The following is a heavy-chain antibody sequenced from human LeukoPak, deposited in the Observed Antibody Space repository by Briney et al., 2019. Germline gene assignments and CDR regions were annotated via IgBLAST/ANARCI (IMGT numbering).Heavy chain of an antibody. CDR3: ARVAAAGTRDDY. CDR2: INPNSGGT. V-gene: IGHV1-2*06. J-gene: IGHJ4*02. CDR1: GYTFTGYY. D-gene: IGHD6-13*01. Sequence: ASVKVSCKASGYTFTGYYMHWVRQAPGQGLEWMGRINPNSGGTNYAQKFQGRVTMTRDTSISTAYMELSRLRSEDTAVYYCARVAAAGTRDDYWGQGTLVTVSS.